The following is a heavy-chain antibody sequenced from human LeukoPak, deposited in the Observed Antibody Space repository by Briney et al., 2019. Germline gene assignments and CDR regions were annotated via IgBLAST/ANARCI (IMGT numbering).Heavy chain of an antibody. CDR3: ARAGAVYSSSSAFVGDY. D-gene: IGHD6-6*01. Sequence: ASVKVSCKASGYTFTSYYMHWVRQAPGQGLEWMGWINPNSGGTNYAQKFQGRVTMTRDTSISTAYMELSRLRSDDTAVYYCARAGAVYSSSSAFVGDYWGQGTLVTVSS. CDR2: INPNSGGT. V-gene: IGHV1-2*02. CDR1: GYTFTSYY. J-gene: IGHJ4*02.